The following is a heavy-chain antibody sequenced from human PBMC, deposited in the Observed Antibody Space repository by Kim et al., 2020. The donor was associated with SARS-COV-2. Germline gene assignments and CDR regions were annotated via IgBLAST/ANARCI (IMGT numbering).Heavy chain of an antibody. J-gene: IGHJ2*01. D-gene: IGHD3-16*02. V-gene: IGHV3-7*03. Sequence: GGSLRLSCAASGSTFTNNWMSWVRQVPGKGLEWVANVKQDGSEKFYVDSVKGRFTISRDNAQNSVYLQMNSLRDEDTAIYYCARDARGDRYFDVWGRGT. CDR2: VKQDGSEK. CDR3: ARDARGDRYFDV. CDR1: GSTFTNNW.